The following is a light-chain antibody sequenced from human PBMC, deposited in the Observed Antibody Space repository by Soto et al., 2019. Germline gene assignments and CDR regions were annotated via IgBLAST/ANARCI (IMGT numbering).Light chain of an antibody. Sequence: EIVLTQSPGTPSLSPGERATLSCRAIQSVNSNYLVWYQQKPGQAPRLLIYGASTRAAGITDRFSGSGSGTDFTLTISRLEPEDFAVYYCQQYGSSLSITFGQGTRLEI. J-gene: IGKJ5*01. CDR3: QQYGSSLSIT. CDR1: QSVNSNY. V-gene: IGKV3-20*01. CDR2: GAS.